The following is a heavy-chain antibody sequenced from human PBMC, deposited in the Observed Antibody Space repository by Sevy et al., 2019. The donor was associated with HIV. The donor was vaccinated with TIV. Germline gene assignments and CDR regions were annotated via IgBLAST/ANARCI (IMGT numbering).Heavy chain of an antibody. CDR3: PRTKGTHCSSTCCDKGYGMDV. J-gene: IGHJ6*02. V-gene: IGHV3-30-3*01. D-gene: IGHD2-2*02. Sequence: GRSLRLSCAASGFTFSSYAMHWIRQAPGKGLEWVAVISYDGSNKYHADSVKGRFTISRDNSKNTLYLQMNSLRAEDTAVYSWPRTKGTHCSSTCCDKGYGMDVWGQGTMVTVSS. CDR2: ISYDGSNK. CDR1: GFTFSSYA.